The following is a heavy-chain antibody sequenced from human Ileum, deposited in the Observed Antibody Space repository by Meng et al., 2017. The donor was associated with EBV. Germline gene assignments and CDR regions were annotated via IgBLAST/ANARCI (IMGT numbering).Heavy chain of an antibody. Sequence: PVLCNPSGTQSLPTPVPAGSISVITWWSWGRQSPEKGLEWIGEMSDSGITHYNPSLKSRVTISADKSNNQFSLKLTSVTSADTAVYFCAKNGEKYFEYWGQGTLVTVSS. CDR2: MSDSGIT. CDR3: AKNGEKYFEY. CDR1: AGSISVITW. V-gene: IGHV4-4*02. J-gene: IGHJ4*02.